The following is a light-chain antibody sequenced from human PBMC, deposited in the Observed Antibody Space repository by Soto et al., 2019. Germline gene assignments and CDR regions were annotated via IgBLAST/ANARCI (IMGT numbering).Light chain of an antibody. J-gene: IGKJ5*01. CDR3: QQRSNWPLSIT. CDR1: QGVSSS. Sequence: EIVLTQSPTTLSLSPGDRATLSCRASQGVSSSLAWYHQKPGQAPRLLIYDASNRATSIPARFSGSGSGTDFTLTISRLEPEDFAVYYCQQRSNWPLSITFGQGTRLEIK. V-gene: IGKV3-11*01. CDR2: DAS.